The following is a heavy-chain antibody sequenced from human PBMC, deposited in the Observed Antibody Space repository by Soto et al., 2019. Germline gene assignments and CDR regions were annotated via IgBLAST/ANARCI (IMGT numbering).Heavy chain of an antibody. CDR1: GFTFSSYW. Sequence: EVQLAESGGGLIQPGGSLRLSCAASGFTFSSYWMHWVRQAPGKGLVWVSRINSDGSTTNYADSVKGRFTVSRDNAKNTLYLQMSSLRAGNTAVYYCVRGAWTHIDFWGQGTLVTVSS. J-gene: IGHJ4*02. CDR2: INSDGSTT. D-gene: IGHD1-1*01. CDR3: VRGAWTHIDF. V-gene: IGHV3-74*01.